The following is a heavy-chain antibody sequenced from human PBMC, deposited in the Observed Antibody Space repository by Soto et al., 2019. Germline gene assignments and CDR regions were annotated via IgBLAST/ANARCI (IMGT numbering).Heavy chain of an antibody. V-gene: IGHV4-39*01. CDR2: IYYSGST. CDR3: ARQWGWYSSSSIGAYYYYGMDV. J-gene: IGHJ6*02. CDR1: GGSISSSSYY. Sequence: SETLSLTCTVSGGSISSSSYYWGWIRQPPGKGLEWIGSIYYSGSTYYNPSLKSRVTISVDTSKNQLSLKLSSVTAADTAVYYCARQWGWYSSSSIGAYYYYGMDVWRQGTTVTVSS. D-gene: IGHD6-6*01.